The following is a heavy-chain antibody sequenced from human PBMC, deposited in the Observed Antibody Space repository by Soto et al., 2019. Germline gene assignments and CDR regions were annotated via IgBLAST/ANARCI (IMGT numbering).Heavy chain of an antibody. V-gene: IGHV4-4*07. J-gene: IGHJ5*02. CDR3: GRGQLFSDWFDP. CDR1: GGAINSYY. CDR2: IYSSGST. D-gene: IGHD5-18*01. Sequence: PSETLSLTCTVSGGAINSYYWTWIRQPAGKGLEWIGRIYSSGSTKYNPSLQSRVTMSLDTSKNQFSLRLTSVTAADTADYYCGRGQLFSDWFDPWGQGTLVTVSS.